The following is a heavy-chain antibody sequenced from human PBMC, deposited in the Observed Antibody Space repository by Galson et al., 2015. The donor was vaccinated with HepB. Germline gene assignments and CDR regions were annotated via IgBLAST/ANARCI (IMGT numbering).Heavy chain of an antibody. J-gene: IGHJ6*03. D-gene: IGHD5-12*01. Sequence: SVKVSCKASGYTFTSYGISWVRQAPGQGLEWMGWISAYNGNTNYAQKLQGRVTMTTDTSTSTAYMELRSLRSDDTAVYYCARDQLGWLYYYYYYMDVWGKGTTVTVSS. V-gene: IGHV1-18*01. CDR1: GYTFTSYG. CDR2: ISAYNGNT. CDR3: ARDQLGWLYYYYYYMDV.